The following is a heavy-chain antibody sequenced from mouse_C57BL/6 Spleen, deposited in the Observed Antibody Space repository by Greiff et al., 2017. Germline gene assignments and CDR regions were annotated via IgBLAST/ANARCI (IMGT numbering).Heavy chain of an antibody. Sequence: VQLQQSGPELVKPGASVKISCKASGYAFSSSWMNWVKQRPGKGLEWIGRIYPGDGDTNYNGKFKGKATLTADKSSSTAYMQLSSLTSEDSAVYFCARYDSNSWFAYWGQGTLVTVSA. J-gene: IGHJ3*01. V-gene: IGHV1-82*01. CDR2: IYPGDGDT. CDR1: GYAFSSSW. CDR3: ARYDSNSWFAY. D-gene: IGHD2-5*01.